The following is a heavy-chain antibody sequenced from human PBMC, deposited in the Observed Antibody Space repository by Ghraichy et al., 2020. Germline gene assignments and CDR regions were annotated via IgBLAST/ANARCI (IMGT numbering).Heavy chain of an antibody. CDR2: ISGSGGST. D-gene: IGHD6-13*01. CDR1: GFTFSSYA. V-gene: IGHV3-23*01. J-gene: IGHJ4*02. Sequence: GESLNITCAASGFTFSSYAMSWVRQAPGKGLEWVSAISGSGGSTYYADSVKGRFTISRDNSKNTLYLQMNSLRAEDTAVYYCAKDIAAAGNDDYWGQGTLVTV. CDR3: AKDIAAAGNDDY.